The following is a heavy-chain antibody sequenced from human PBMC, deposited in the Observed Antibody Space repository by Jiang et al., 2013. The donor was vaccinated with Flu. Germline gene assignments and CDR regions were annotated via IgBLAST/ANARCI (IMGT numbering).Heavy chain of an antibody. D-gene: IGHD3-10*01. CDR1: GYTFTGYY. J-gene: IGHJ6*02. CDR3: ARDLGAVGTFYYYYGMDV. CDR2: INPNSGGT. V-gene: IGHV1-2*02. Sequence: GAEVKKPGASVKVSCKASGYTFTGYYMHWVRQAPGQGLEWMGWINPNSGGTNYAQKFQGRVTMTRDTSISTAYMELSRLRSDDTAVYYCARDLGAVGTFYYYYGMDVWGQGTTVTVSS.